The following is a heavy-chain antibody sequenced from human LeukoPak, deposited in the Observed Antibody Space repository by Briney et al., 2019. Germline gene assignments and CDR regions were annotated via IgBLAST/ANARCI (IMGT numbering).Heavy chain of an antibody. Sequence: SETLSLTCTVSGDSISSYYWSWIRQPPGKGLEWIGYIYYSGSTNYNPSLKSRVTISVDTSKNQLSLKLSSVTAADTAVYYCARGSSWYYFDYWGQGTLVTVSS. V-gene: IGHV4-59*01. J-gene: IGHJ4*02. CDR1: GDSISSYY. CDR2: IYYSGST. CDR3: ARGSSWYYFDY. D-gene: IGHD6-13*01.